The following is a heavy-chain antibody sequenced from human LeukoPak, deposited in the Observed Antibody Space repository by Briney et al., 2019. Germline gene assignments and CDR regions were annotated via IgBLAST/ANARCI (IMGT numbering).Heavy chain of an antibody. CDR3: ARDLIPEYSYGWSGLDY. V-gene: IGHV1-69*13. Sequence: SVKVSCKASGGTFSSYAISWVRQAPGQGLEWMGGIIPIFGTANYAQKFQGRVTITADESTSTAYMELSSLRSEDTAVYYCARDLIPEYSYGWSGLDYWGQGTLVTVSS. CDR2: IIPIFGTA. D-gene: IGHD5-18*01. CDR1: GGTFSSYA. J-gene: IGHJ4*02.